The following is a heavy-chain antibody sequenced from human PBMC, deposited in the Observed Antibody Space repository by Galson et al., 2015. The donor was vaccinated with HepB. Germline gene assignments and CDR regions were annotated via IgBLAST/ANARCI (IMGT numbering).Heavy chain of an antibody. CDR2: IKQDGSEK. CDR1: GFSFASYW. Sequence: SLRLSCAASGFSFASYWMTWVRQAPGKGLEWVANIKQDGSEKSYVDSVKGRFTISRDNAKNTLYLQMNSLRAEDAAVYYCARGFWNSGHWGQGALVTVSS. CDR3: ARGFWNSGH. V-gene: IGHV3-7*05. J-gene: IGHJ4*02. D-gene: IGHD1-7*01.